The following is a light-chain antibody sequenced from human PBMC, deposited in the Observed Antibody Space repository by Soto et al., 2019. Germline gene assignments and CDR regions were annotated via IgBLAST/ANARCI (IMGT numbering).Light chain of an antibody. Sequence: ESVLTQSPGTLSLSPGARATLSCRASQSVSSNYLAWYQQKPGQAPRLLIYGASTRATGIPDRFSGSASGTDFALTIGRLEPEDSALYYGQQYGSSPTWTFGQGTKVDI. CDR3: QQYGSSPTWT. CDR2: GAS. CDR1: QSVSSNY. V-gene: IGKV3-20*01. J-gene: IGKJ1*01.